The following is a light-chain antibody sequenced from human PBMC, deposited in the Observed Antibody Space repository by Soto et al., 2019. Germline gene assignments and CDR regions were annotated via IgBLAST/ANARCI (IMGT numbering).Light chain of an antibody. CDR1: SSDVGGYNS. CDR3: SSYTSSNNWV. CDR2: EVS. Sequence: QSALTQPASVSGSPGQSITISCTGTSSDVGGYNSVSWYQQHPGKVPKVMIYEVSKRPSGVSDRFSGSKSGNTASLTVSGLQAEDEADYYCSSYTSSNNWVFGGGTKLTVL. V-gene: IGLV2-14*01. J-gene: IGLJ3*02.